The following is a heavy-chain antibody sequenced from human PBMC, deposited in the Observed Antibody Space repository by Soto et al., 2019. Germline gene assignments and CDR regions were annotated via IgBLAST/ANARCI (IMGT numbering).Heavy chain of an antibody. CDR2: ISYDGSNK. CDR3: AKDHCSSTSCYCYNWLDS. D-gene: IGHD2-2*01. J-gene: IGHJ5*01. CDR1: GFSFSSYG. Sequence: PGGSLRLSCAAAGFSFSSYGMHWVRQAPGQGLEWVAVISYDGSNKDYADSVKGRFTISRDNSKNTLYPQMNSLRLEDTAVYYCAKDHCSSTSCYCYNWLDSWGQGTLVTVSS. V-gene: IGHV3-30*18.